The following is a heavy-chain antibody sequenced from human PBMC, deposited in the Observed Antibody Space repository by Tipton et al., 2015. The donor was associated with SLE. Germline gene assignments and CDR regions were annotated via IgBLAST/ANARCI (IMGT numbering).Heavy chain of an antibody. CDR1: GGSISSHY. D-gene: IGHD6-13*01. CDR3: ASRGQQLGWFDP. Sequence: TLSLTCTVSGGSISSHYWSWIRQHPGKGLEWIGYIYYSGSTYYNPSLKSRVTISVDTSKNQFSLKLSSVTAADTAVYYCASRGQQLGWFDPWGQGTLVTVSS. J-gene: IGHJ5*02. V-gene: IGHV4-31*03. CDR2: IYYSGST.